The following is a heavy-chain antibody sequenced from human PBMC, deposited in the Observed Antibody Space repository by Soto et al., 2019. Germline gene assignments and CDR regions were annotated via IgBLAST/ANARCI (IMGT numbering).Heavy chain of an antibody. CDR2: ISYDGNYK. D-gene: IGHD3-22*01. Sequence: QVQLVESGGGVVQPGRSLRLSCAAFGFTLSNFGMHWVRQTPGKGLEWVAVISYDGNYKYYADSVKGRFTISRDTSKNTLSLQMNSLTVEDTALYYCAKDTFYYDGSGRHPYYFDSWGQGTLVTVSS. V-gene: IGHV3-30*18. CDR3: AKDTFYYDGSGRHPYYFDS. J-gene: IGHJ4*02. CDR1: GFTLSNFG.